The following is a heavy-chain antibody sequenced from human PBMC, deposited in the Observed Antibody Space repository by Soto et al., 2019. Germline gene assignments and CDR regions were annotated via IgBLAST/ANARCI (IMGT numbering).Heavy chain of an antibody. CDR2: INHSGYT. CDR1: GGSFSGCY. J-gene: IGHJ6*02. Sequence: QVQLQQWGAGLMKPSETLSLTCTVYGGSFSGCYWSWIRQPPGKGLVWIGEINHSGYTTYNPSLKSRVTISVDTSKNQFSLMLTSVTAADTAVYFCARTLLHPPPSDYYYGMDVWGQGTTVTVSS. CDR3: ARTLLHPPPSDYYYGMDV. D-gene: IGHD1-26*01. V-gene: IGHV4-34*01.